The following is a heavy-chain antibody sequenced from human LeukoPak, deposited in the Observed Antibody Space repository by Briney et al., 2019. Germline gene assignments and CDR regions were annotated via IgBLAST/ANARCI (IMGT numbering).Heavy chain of an antibody. CDR1: GFTFSSYA. D-gene: IGHD1-26*01. Sequence: PGGSLRLSCAASGFTFSSYAMNWVRQAPGKGLEWVSGITGSGGSTYYADSVKGRFTISRDNARNSLYLQMNSLRAEDTAVYYCARDPYSGAYGDTYYYYMDVWGKGTTVTISS. CDR3: ARDPYSGAYGDTYYYYMDV. V-gene: IGHV3-23*01. CDR2: ITGSGGST. J-gene: IGHJ6*03.